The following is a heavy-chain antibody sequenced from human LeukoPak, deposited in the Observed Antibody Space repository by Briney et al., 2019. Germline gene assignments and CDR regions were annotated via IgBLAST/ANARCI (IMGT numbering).Heavy chain of an antibody. Sequence: GGSLRLSCEASGFTFSDYYMTWMRQAPGKGLEWVSYISGSGTDILYADSVKGRFTMSRDNAKNSLYLQMNSLRAEDTAVYYCARDGGAAALSYWGQGTLVTVSS. CDR2: ISGSGTDI. CDR3: ARDGGAAALSY. V-gene: IGHV3-11*01. CDR1: GFTFSDYY. J-gene: IGHJ4*02. D-gene: IGHD6-13*01.